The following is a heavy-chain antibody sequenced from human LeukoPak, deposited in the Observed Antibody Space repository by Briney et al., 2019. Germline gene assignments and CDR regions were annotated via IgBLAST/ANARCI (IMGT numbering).Heavy chain of an antibody. CDR2: INPSGGST. Sequence: ASVKVSCKASGYTFTSYYMHWVRQAPGQGLEWMGIINPSGGSTSYAQKFQGRVIRTRDTSTSTVYMELSSLRSEDTAVYYCARASIGYFDYWGQGTLVTVSS. V-gene: IGHV1-46*01. D-gene: IGHD2-21*01. CDR3: ARASIGYFDY. J-gene: IGHJ4*02. CDR1: GYTFTSYY.